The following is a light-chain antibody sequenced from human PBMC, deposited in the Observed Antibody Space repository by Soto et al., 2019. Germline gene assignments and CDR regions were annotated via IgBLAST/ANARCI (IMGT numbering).Light chain of an antibody. Sequence: QSALTQPPSASGSPGQSVTISCTGTSSDVGGYNYVSWYQQHPGKAPKLMISEVSKRPSGVPDRFSGSKSGITSSLTVSGLQAEDEAGYYCSSFAGNNNLVFGGGTKLTVL. V-gene: IGLV2-8*01. CDR1: SSDVGGYNY. J-gene: IGLJ2*01. CDR2: EVS. CDR3: SSFAGNNNLV.